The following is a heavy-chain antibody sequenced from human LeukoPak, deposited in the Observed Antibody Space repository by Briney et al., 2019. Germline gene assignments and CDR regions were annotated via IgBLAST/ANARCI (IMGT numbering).Heavy chain of an antibody. Sequence: ASVKVSCKASGYTFTSYAISWVRQAPGQGLEWMGWISAYNGNTNYAQKFQGRVTMTTDTSTSTAYMELRSLRSDDTAVYYCARSDQLPSDFDYWGQEPWSPSPQ. V-gene: IGHV1-18*01. CDR2: ISAYNGNT. CDR1: GYTFTSYA. D-gene: IGHD2-2*01. CDR3: ARSDQLPSDFDY. J-gene: IGHJ4*01.